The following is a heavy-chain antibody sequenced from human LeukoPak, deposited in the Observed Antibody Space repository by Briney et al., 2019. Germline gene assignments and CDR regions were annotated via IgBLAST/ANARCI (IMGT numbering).Heavy chain of an antibody. CDR2: IYYSGST. D-gene: IGHD3-16*02. CDR3: ARQRITFGGVIGFDY. J-gene: IGHJ4*02. Sequence: PSETLSLTCTVSGGSISSYYWSWIRQPPGKGLEWIGYIYYSGSTNYNPSLKSRVTISVDTSKNQFSLKLSSVTAADTAVYYCARQRITFGGVIGFDYWGQGTLVTVSS. CDR1: GGSISSYY. V-gene: IGHV4-59*08.